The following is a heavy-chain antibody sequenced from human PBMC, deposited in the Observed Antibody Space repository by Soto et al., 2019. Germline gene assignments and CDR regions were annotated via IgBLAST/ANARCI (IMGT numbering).Heavy chain of an antibody. V-gene: IGHV1-46*01. Sequence: ASVKVSCKASGYTFTSCYMHWVRQAPGQGLEWMGIINPSGGSTSYAQKFQGRVTMTRDTSTSTVYMELSSLRSEETAVYYCARSPRITMIVVGPPARGAFDIWR. CDR3: ARSPRITMIVVGPPARGAFDI. CDR2: INPSGGST. J-gene: IGHJ3*02. CDR1: GYTFTSCY. D-gene: IGHD3-22*01.